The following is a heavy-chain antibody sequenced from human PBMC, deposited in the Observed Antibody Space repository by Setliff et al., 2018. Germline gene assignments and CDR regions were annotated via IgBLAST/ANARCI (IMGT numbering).Heavy chain of an antibody. Sequence: ASVKVSCKTSGYNFVTFGVNWVRQVPGQGFEWMGWISPYNGDANYAQKFQGRVTMTTDTSTGTAYMELRTLSSDDTAVFYCTRGRGPRVVVAVPLDFWGQGTLVTVSS. CDR2: ISPYNGDA. D-gene: IGHD2-15*01. J-gene: IGHJ4*02. CDR1: GYNFVTFG. V-gene: IGHV1-18*01. CDR3: TRGRGPRVVVAVPLDF.